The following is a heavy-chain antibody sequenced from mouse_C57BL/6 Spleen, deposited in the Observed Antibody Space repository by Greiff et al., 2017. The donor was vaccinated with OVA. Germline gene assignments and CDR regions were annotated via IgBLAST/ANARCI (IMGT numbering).Heavy chain of an antibody. CDR3: AREDVYDGYAMDY. V-gene: IGHV1-26*01. Sequence: VQLQQSGPELVKPGASVKISCKASGYTFTDYYMNWVKQSHGKSLEWIGDINPNNGGTSYNQKFKGKATLTVDKSSSTAYMELRSLTSEDSAVYYGAREDVYDGYAMDYWGQGTSVTVSS. CDR2: INPNNGGT. D-gene: IGHD2-2*01. CDR1: GYTFTDYY. J-gene: IGHJ4*01.